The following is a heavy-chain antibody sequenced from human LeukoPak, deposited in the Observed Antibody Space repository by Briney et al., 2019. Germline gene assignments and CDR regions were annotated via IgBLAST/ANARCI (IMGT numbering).Heavy chain of an antibody. CDR3: AREARYYDILTGYHNYSGVDV. D-gene: IGHD3-9*01. Sequence: GGSLRLSCAGSGFTVSKDYMTWVRQAPGKGLECVSAIYGTGTTYYADSVQGRFTISRDSSSNTLHLQMNSLRAEDTAVYYCAREARYYDILTGYHNYSGVDVWGHGTTVIVSS. V-gene: IGHV3-66*01. J-gene: IGHJ6*02. CDR1: GFTVSKDY. CDR2: IYGTGTT.